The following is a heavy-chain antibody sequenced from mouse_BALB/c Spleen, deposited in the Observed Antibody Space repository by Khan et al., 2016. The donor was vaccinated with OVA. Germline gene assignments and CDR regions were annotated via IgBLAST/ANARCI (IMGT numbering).Heavy chain of an antibody. J-gene: IGHJ2*02. CDR2: ITGSGDT. V-gene: IGHV3-2*02. CDR1: GYSITSYFA. Sequence: EVQLLESGPVLAKPSESLNLSCTATGYSITSYFACYWIRQLPGNKLGCVGFITGSGDTKYNPTLKSRFTITRDTSKNQSFLQLSTVTTEDSATYYCARVYCGAFAYWGQGTSVTVSS. CDR3: ARVYCGAFAY. D-gene: IGHD1-1*02.